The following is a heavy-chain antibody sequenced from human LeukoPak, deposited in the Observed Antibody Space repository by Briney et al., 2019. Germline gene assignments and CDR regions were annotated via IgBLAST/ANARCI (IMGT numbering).Heavy chain of an antibody. J-gene: IGHJ5*02. D-gene: IGHD3-22*01. CDR2: IYYSGST. CDR3: AGSAYYDSSRSGNWFDP. Sequence: SETLSLTCTVSGGSISTHYWSWIRQPPGKGLEWIGYIYYSGSTNYNPSLKSRVTISVDTSKNQFSLKLSSVTAADTAVYYCAGSAYYDSSRSGNWFDPWRQGTLVTVSS. CDR1: GGSISTHY. V-gene: IGHV4-59*11.